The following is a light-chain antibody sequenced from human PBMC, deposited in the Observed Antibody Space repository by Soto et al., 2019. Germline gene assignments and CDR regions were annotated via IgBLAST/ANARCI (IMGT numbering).Light chain of an antibody. CDR2: TAS. CDR3: QHYDNWPYT. J-gene: IGKJ2*01. V-gene: IGKV3-15*01. CDR1: QSIGSN. Sequence: IIMTQSPATLSVSPGESATLSCRASQSIGSNLAWYQQRLGQAPSLLIYTASTRATGIPARFSGSGSGTEFTLTISGLQSEDFAVYYCQHYDNWPYTFGRGTKVEIK.